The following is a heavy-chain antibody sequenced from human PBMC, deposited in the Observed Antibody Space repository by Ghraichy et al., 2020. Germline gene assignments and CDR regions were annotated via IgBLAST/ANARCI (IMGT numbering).Heavy chain of an antibody. J-gene: IGHJ4*02. CDR2: IYYSGST. CDR1: GGSISSSSYY. V-gene: IGHV4-39*01. CDR3: ARQFPGGYSSSSGGFFDY. D-gene: IGHD6-6*01. Sequence: SETLSLTCTVSGGSISSSSYYWGWIRQPPGKGLEWIGSIYYSGSTYYNPSLKSRVTISVDTSKNQFSLKLSSVTAADTAVYYCARQFPGGYSSSSGGFFDYWRQGTLLTVSS.